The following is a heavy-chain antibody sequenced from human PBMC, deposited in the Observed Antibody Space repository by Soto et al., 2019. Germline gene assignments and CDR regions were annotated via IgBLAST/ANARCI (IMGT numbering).Heavy chain of an antibody. CDR2: IYHSGTT. J-gene: IGHJ4*02. Sequence: SETLSLTCAVSGGSISSGHYPWTWIRQPPGKGLEWIGYIYHSGTTNYNPSLQSRVTISVDMSKNHFSLKLTSVTAADTAVYYCACRVDGSGFFASWGQGTLVTVSS. CDR1: GGSISSGHYP. CDR3: ACRVDGSGFFAS. V-gene: IGHV4-30-2*01. D-gene: IGHD6-19*01.